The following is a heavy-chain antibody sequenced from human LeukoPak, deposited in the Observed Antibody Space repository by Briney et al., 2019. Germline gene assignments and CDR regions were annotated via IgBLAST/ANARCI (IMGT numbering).Heavy chain of an antibody. CDR3: ARDGCSGGSCPPTFYYYYYYMDV. CDR1: GFTFSSYG. J-gene: IGHJ6*03. V-gene: IGHV3-30*02. D-gene: IGHD2-15*01. Sequence: GGSLRLSCAASGFTFSSYGMHWVRQAPGKGLEWVAFIRYDGSNKYYADSVKGRFTISRDNAKNSLYLQMNSLRAEDTAVYYCARDGCSGGSCPPTFYYYYYYMDVWGKGTTVTVSS. CDR2: IRYDGSNK.